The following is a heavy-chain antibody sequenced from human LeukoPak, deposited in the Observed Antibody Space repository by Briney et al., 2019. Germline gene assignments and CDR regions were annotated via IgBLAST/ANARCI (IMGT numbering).Heavy chain of an antibody. CDR2: IIPILGIA. CDR3: ARDVGGMVVAPGVYFDY. V-gene: IGHV1-69*04. CDR1: GGTFSSYT. Sequence: SVKVSCKASGGTFSSYTISWVRQAPGQGLEWMGRIIPILGIANYAQKFQGRVTITADKSTSTAYMELSSLRSEDTAVYYCARDVGGMVVAPGVYFDYWGRGTRFTVSS. J-gene: IGHJ4*02. D-gene: IGHD2-21*01.